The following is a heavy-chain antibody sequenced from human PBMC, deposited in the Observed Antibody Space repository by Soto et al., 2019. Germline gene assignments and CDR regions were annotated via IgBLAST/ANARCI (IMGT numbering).Heavy chain of an antibody. CDR2: IYHSGST. J-gene: IGHJ4*02. D-gene: IGHD6-19*01. V-gene: IGHV4-4*02. CDR1: GGSISSSNW. CDR3: VGGYSSGWYRVDY. Sequence: SETLSLTCAGSGGSISSSNWRSWVRQPPGTGLEWIGEIYHSGSTNYSPSLKSRVTISVDKSKNQFSLKLSSVTAADTAVYYCVGGYSSGWYRVDYWGQGTLVTVSS.